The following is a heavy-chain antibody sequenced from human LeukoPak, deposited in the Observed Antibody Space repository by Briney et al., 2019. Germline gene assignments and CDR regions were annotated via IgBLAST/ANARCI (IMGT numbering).Heavy chain of an antibody. CDR2: ISGSGGST. CDR3: AKGHQWLVN. V-gene: IGHV3-23*01. D-gene: IGHD6-19*01. CDR1: GFTFSSYA. J-gene: IGHJ4*02. Sequence: GGSLRLSRAASGFTFSSYAMTWVRQAPGKGLEWVSAISGSGGSTYYADSVKGRFTISRDNSKNALFLQMNSLRAEDTAVYYCAKGHQWLVNWGQGTLVTVSS.